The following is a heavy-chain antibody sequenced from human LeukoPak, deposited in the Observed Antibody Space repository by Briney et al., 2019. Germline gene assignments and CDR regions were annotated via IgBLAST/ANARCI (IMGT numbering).Heavy chain of an antibody. CDR1: GYTFTNHA. D-gene: IGHD5-12*01. Sequence: ASVKVSCKTSGYTFTNHAISWVRQAPGQGLEWVGWTSAYNGNTDYAQNFQGRVTMATDSSTSTAYMELRSLRSDDTAVYYCARDLPADTGYETHDYWGQGTLVTVSS. V-gene: IGHV1-18*01. J-gene: IGHJ4*02. CDR3: ARDLPADTGYETHDY. CDR2: TSAYNGNT.